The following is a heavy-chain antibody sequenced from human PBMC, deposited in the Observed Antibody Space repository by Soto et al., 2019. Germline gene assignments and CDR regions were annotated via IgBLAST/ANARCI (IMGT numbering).Heavy chain of an antibody. CDR2: ISPCGGST. CDR3: AREEVVVVPAARVDRWFDP. Sequence: ASVQVSCKASGYTFTSYGISWVRQAPGQGLEWMGLISPCGGSTSYAQKFQGRVTMTRDTSTSTVYMELSSLRSEDTAVYYCAREEVVVVPAARVDRWFDPWGQGTLVTV. D-gene: IGHD2-2*01. J-gene: IGHJ5*02. V-gene: IGHV1-46*01. CDR1: GYTFTSYG.